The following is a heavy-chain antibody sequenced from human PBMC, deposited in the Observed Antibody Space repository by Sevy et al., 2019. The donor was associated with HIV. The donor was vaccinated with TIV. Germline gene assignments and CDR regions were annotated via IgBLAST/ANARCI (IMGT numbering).Heavy chain of an antibody. Sequence: GGSLRLSCTCSGFPLSTYWMHWVRQIPGKGLDWVCHVNQDGSVKQYADSVRGRFTISRDNVKNTVFLYMNSLRTDDTALYYCARGIGSSGGLWGQGTLVTFSS. CDR2: VNQDGSVK. J-gene: IGHJ4*02. CDR3: ARGIGSSGGL. D-gene: IGHD6-6*01. V-gene: IGHV3-74*01. CDR1: GFPLSTYW.